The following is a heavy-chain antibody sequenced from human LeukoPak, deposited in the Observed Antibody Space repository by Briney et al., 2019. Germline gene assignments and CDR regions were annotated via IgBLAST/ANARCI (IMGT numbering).Heavy chain of an antibody. V-gene: IGHV4-39*01. Sequence: SETLSLTCTVSGGSISSSSYYWGWIRQPPGKGREWIGSIYYSGNTYYNPSLKSRVSISVDMSKSLFSLKLSSVTAADTAVYYCARQYYDYVWGSYRDLYYFDYWGQGTLVTVSS. CDR3: ARQYYDYVWGSYRDLYYFDY. D-gene: IGHD3-16*02. CDR2: IYYSGNT. J-gene: IGHJ4*02. CDR1: GGSISSSSYY.